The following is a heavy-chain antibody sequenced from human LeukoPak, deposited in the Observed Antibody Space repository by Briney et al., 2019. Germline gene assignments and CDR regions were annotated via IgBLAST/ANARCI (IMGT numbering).Heavy chain of an antibody. CDR3: ASRTTVTPKAYFDY. CDR1: GGTFSSYA. V-gene: IGHV1-69*04. J-gene: IGHJ4*02. CDR2: IIPILGIA. Sequence: SVKVSCKASGGTFSSYAISWVRQAPGQGLEWMGRIIPILGIANYAQKFQGRVTITADKSTSTHYMELSSLRSEDTAVYYCASRTTVTPKAYFDYWGQGTLVTVSS. D-gene: IGHD4-11*01.